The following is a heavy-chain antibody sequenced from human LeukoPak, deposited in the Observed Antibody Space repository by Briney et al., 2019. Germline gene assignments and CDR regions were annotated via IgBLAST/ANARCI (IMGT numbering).Heavy chain of an antibody. CDR3: AHSSGGPRGNWFDP. J-gene: IGHJ5*02. Sequence: SETLSLTCAVYGGSFSDYFWNWIRQTPGKGLEWIGEINHGGGTNYNPSLKSRATISVDTSKKQFSLKLSSVTAADTAVYYCAHSSGGPRGNWFDPWGQGTLVTVSS. D-gene: IGHD6-19*01. V-gene: IGHV4-34*01. CDR1: GGSFSDYF. CDR2: INHGGGT.